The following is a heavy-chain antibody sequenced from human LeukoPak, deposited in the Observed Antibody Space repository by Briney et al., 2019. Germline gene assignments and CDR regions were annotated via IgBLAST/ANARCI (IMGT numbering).Heavy chain of an antibody. J-gene: IGHJ4*02. V-gene: IGHV4-34*01. D-gene: IGHD2-2*01. CDR3: ARSCSTSCPHYFDH. Sequence: KPSETLSLTCAVYGGSFSGYYWSWIRQPPGKGLEWIGEINHSGSTNYNPSLKSRVTISVDTSKNQFSLKLSSVTAADTAVYYCARSCSTSCPHYFDHWGQGTLVTVSS. CDR2: INHSGST. CDR1: GGSFSGYY.